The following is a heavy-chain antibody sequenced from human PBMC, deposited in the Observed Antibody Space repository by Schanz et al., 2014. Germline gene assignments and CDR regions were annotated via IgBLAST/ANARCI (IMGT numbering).Heavy chain of an antibody. J-gene: IGHJ2*01. V-gene: IGHV1-2*02. D-gene: IGHD6-6*01. CDR3: ARAGQDFEYSSLSPIWYFDL. CDR1: GYTFTDYY. CDR2: VNPNSGGT. Sequence: QVQLVQSGAEVKKPGASLKVSCKASGYTFTDYYMHWVRQAPGQGLEWMGWVNPNSGGTHYAQKFQGRVAMTRDTSTSTAYMELSRLRSDDTALYYCARAGQDFEYSSLSPIWYFDLWGRGTLVTVSS.